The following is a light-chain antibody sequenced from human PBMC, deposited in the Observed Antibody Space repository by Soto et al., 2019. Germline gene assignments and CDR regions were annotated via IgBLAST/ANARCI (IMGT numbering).Light chain of an antibody. J-gene: IGKJ4*01. CDR2: GAS. Sequence: ELVMTHAPATMSGSPGERASLSCXXSQSVSSNLAWYQQKPGQAPRLLIYGASTRATGIPARFSGSGSGTEFTLTISSLQSEDFAVYYCQQYNNWPPLTFGGGTKVDI. V-gene: IGKV3-15*01. CDR1: QSVSSN. CDR3: QQYNNWPPLT.